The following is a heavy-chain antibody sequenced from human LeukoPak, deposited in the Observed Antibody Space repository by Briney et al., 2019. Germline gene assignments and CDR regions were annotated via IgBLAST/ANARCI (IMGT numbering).Heavy chain of an antibody. CDR2: IYHSGRT. J-gene: IGHJ4*02. Sequence: KASETLSLTCTVSGYSISSGYYWGWIRQPPGKGLEWIGSIYHSGRTFYNPSLKSRVTISVDTSKNQFSLKLSSVTAADTAVYYCARDLTGTTRDLGEGDYWGQGTLVTVSS. D-gene: IGHD1-7*01. CDR1: GYSISSGYY. CDR3: ARDLTGTTRDLGEGDY. V-gene: IGHV4-38-2*02.